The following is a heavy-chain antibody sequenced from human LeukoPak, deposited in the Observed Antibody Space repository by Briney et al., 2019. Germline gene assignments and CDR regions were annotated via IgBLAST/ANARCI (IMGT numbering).Heavy chain of an antibody. V-gene: IGHV1-18*01. CDR1: GYTFTNYG. CDR2: ISAYNGNT. Sequence: ASVKVSCKASGYTFTNYGISWVRQAPGQGLEWMGWISAYNGNTNYAQKLQGRVTMTTDTSTSTAYMELRSLRSDDTAVYYCARGGGYYDSSGPPSADYWGQGTLVTVSS. CDR3: ARGGGYYDSSGPPSADY. J-gene: IGHJ4*02. D-gene: IGHD3-22*01.